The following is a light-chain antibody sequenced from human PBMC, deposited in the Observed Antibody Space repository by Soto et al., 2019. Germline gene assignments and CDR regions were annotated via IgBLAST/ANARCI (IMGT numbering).Light chain of an antibody. V-gene: IGKV1-9*01. J-gene: IGKJ4*01. CDR3: QQFNVYPLT. CDR1: QGIRDF. CDR2: AAS. Sequence: DIQLTQSPSFLSASVGDRVTITCRASQGIRDFLVWYQQKPGKAPKLLIYAASTLQTGVPTRFSGIASGTEFTLIISNLQPADFATYYCQQFNVYPLTFGGGTKVEIK.